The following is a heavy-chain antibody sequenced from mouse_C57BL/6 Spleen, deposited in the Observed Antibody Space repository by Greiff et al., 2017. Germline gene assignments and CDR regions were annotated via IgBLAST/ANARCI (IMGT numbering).Heavy chain of an antibody. CDR1: GYTFTGYW. Sequence: QVQLQQSGAELMKPGASVKLSCKATGYTFTGYWLEWVKQRPGHGLEWIGEILPGSGSTTYNEKFKGKATFTADTSSNTAYMQLSSLTTQDSSIYYCARTLLYYGSSPYCYVDVWAQGPRSPSPQ. J-gene: IGHJ1*03. CDR3: ARTLLYYGSSPYCYVDV. D-gene: IGHD1-1*01. V-gene: IGHV1-9*01. CDR2: ILPGSGST.